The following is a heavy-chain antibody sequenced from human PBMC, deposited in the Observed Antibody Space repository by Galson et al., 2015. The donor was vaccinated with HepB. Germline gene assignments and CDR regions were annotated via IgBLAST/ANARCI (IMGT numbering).Heavy chain of an antibody. CDR3: ARDHRIAARPSYLDYYYYGMDV. CDR2: INPNSGGT. CDR1: GYTFTGYY. D-gene: IGHD6-6*01. V-gene: IGHV1-2*04. Sequence: SVKVSCKASGYTFTGYYMHWVRQAPGQGLEWMGWINPNSGGTNYAQKFQGWVTMSRDTSISTAYMELSRLRSDDTAVYYCARDHRIAARPSYLDYYYYGMDVWGQGTTVTVSS. J-gene: IGHJ6*02.